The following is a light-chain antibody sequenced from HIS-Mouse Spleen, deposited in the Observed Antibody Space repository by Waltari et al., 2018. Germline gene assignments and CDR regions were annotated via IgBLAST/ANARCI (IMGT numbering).Light chain of an antibody. J-gene: IGLJ2*01. CDR2: DDS. Sequence: SYVLTQPPSVSVAPGQTARLTCRGNNIGSKSVHWYQQQPGQAPVLVVYDDSDRPSGIPERFSGSNSGNTATLTISRVEAGDEADYYCQVWDSSSDHVVFGGGTKLTVL. V-gene: IGLV3-21*02. CDR3: QVWDSSSDHVV. CDR1: NIGSKS.